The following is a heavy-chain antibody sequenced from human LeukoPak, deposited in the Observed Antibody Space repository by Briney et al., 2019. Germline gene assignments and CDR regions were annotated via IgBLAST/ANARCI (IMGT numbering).Heavy chain of an antibody. CDR2: IVVGSGNT. J-gene: IGHJ4*02. V-gene: IGHV1-58*02. Sequence: SVKVSCKASGFTFTSSAMQWVRQARGQRLEWIGWIVVGSGNTNYAQKFQERVTITRDMSTSTAYMELSSLRSEDTTVYYCAAERNWNYGSGFDYWGQGTLVTVSS. CDR1: GFTFTSSA. D-gene: IGHD1-7*01. CDR3: AAERNWNYGSGFDY.